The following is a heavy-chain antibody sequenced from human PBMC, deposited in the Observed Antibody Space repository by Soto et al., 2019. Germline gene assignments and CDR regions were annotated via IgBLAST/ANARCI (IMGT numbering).Heavy chain of an antibody. CDR1: GDSISGGNYY. Sequence: SETLSLTCTVSGDSISGGNYYWTWIRQHPGRGLEWIGYISYSGSTYYNPSLKSRVTISADTSKNQFSLRMNSMIAADTAVYYCARADPDASVGYWGQGTLVTVSS. CDR3: ARADPDASVGY. D-gene: IGHD2-15*01. J-gene: IGHJ4*02. V-gene: IGHV4-61*01. CDR2: ISYSGST.